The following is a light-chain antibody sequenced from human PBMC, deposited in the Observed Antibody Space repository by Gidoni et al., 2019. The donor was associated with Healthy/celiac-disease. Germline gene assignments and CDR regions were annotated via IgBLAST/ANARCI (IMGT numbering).Light chain of an antibody. Sequence: DIQMTQSPSSLSASVGDRVTINCRASQSISSYLNWYQQKPGKAPKLLIYAASRLQSGVPSRFSGSGSGTDFTLTISSLQPEDFATYYCQQSYSTPWTFGQGTKVEIK. CDR1: QSISSY. CDR2: AAS. V-gene: IGKV1-39*01. CDR3: QQSYSTPWT. J-gene: IGKJ1*01.